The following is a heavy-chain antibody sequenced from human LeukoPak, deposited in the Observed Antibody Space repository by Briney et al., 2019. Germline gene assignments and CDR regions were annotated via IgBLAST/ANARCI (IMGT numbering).Heavy chain of an antibody. J-gene: IGHJ6*04. Sequence: GGSLRLSCAASGFTFSSHGMNWVRQAPGKGLEWVSGISPSGDILYYADSVKGQFTIPRDNSKKTVSLQMNSLRAEDTAVYYCAELGITMIGGVWGKGTTVTISS. D-gene: IGHD3-10*02. V-gene: IGHV3-23*01. CDR2: ISPSGDIL. CDR1: GFTFSSHG. CDR3: AELGITMIGGV.